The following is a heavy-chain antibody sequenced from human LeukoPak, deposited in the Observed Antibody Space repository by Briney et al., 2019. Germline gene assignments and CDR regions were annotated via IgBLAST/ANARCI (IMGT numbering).Heavy chain of an antibody. CDR1: GYTFTSYG. CDR2: ISAYNGNT. CDR3: ARALNIVGATDDAFDI. V-gene: IGHV1-18*01. D-gene: IGHD1-26*01. J-gene: IGHJ3*02. Sequence: GASVKASCKASGYTFTSYGISWVRQAPGQGLEWMGWISAYNGNTNYAQKLQGRVTMTTDTSTSTAYMELRSLRSDDTAVYYCARALNIVGATDDAFDIWGQGTMVTVSS.